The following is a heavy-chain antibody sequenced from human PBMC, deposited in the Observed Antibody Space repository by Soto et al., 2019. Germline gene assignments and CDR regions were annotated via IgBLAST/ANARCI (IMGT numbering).Heavy chain of an antibody. Sequence: PGGSLRLSCATSGFTFSNYGIHWVRQAPGKGLEGGAVKWFFASGGNEYYADSVKGRFAIPRDGSKQTAYREMKSLRAEDTAFYYCGRDPYSGPRYYLDLRDQGPQVTLSS. CDR3: GRDPYSGPRYYLDL. J-gene: IGHJ4*02. CDR2: KWFFASGGNE. V-gene: IGHV3-33*01. CDR1: GFTFSNYG. D-gene: IGHD1-26*01.